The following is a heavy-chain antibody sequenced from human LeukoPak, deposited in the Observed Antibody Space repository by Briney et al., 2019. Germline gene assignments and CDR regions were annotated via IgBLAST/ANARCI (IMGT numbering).Heavy chain of an antibody. CDR1: GFTVSSNY. CDR3: AKFRDTAMVTPGDY. CDR2: INSGGES. D-gene: IGHD5-18*01. Sequence: QPGGSLRLSCAASGFTVSSNYMTWVRQAPGKGLEWVSDINSGGESHHADSVKGRFTISRDNSKNTLYLQMNSLRAEDTAVYYCAKFRDTAMVTPGDYWGQGTLVTVSS. V-gene: IGHV3-53*01. J-gene: IGHJ4*02.